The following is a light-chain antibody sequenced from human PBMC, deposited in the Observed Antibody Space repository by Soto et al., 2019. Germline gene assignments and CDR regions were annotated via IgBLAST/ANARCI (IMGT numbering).Light chain of an antibody. V-gene: IGKV3-11*01. CDR1: QSVSSY. J-gene: IGKJ2*01. CDR3: QERSNWPPMYT. Sequence: EIVMTQSLATLSLSPGERAILSCRANQSVSSYLAWYQQKPGQAPRLLIYDASNRATGIPARFSGSGSGTDFTLTISSLEPEDFAVYYCQERSNWPPMYTFGQGTKLEIK. CDR2: DAS.